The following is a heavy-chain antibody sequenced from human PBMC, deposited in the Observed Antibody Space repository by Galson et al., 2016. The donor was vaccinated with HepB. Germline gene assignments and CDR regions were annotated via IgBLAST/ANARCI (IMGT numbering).Heavy chain of an antibody. J-gene: IGHJ6*03. CDR1: GFTFGNYW. CDR2: IKQDESER. D-gene: IGHD3-16*01. CDR3: ARDQGEASFGIVTYYYMDV. Sequence: SLRLSCAASGFTFGNYWMSWVRQAPGKGLEWVANIKQDESERFYADSVKGRLTISRGNAKNSLYLQMNSLTVEDTAVYYCARDQGEASFGIVTYYYMDVWGKGTTVTVSS. V-gene: IGHV3-7*03.